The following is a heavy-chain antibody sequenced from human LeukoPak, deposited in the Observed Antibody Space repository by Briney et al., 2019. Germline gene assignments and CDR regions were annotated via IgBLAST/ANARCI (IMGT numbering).Heavy chain of an antibody. J-gene: IGHJ3*02. Sequence: KPSQTLSLTCTVSGRSISSGAYYWSWVRQLPEKGLDWIGYIGYTGDTYYNPSLRSRATISKDTSKTQFSLRLNSLTAADTAVYYCARAAPYCGGDCSSDDAFDIWGQGTMVTASS. CDR1: GRSISSGAYY. CDR2: IGYTGDT. V-gene: IGHV4-31*03. CDR3: ARAAPYCGGDCSSDDAFDI. D-gene: IGHD2-21*01.